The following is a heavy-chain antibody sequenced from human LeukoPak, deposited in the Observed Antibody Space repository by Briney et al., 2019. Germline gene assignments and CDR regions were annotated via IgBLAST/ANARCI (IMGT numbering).Heavy chain of an antibody. Sequence: GGSLRLSCAASGFTFSRFAMKWLRQAPGKGLEWISYVNTDSSDIHYADSVKGRFTISRDNARNTLFLQLSSLRAEDSAVYYCARDTFQPGLIDSWGQGTLVTVSS. D-gene: IGHD2-2*01. CDR1: GFTFSRFA. V-gene: IGHV3-21*05. CDR2: VNTDSSDI. CDR3: ARDTFQPGLIDS. J-gene: IGHJ4*02.